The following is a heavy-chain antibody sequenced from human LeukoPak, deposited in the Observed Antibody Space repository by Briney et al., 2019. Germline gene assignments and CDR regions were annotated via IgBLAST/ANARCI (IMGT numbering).Heavy chain of an antibody. Sequence: GGSLRLSCAASGFTFSSYAMSWVRQAPGKGLEWVSAISGSGGSTYYADSVKGRFTISRDNSKNTLYLQMNSLRAEDTAVYYCAKDSGSGSYIGNFDYWGQGTLVTVSS. CDR2: ISGSGGST. CDR3: AKDSGSGSYIGNFDY. V-gene: IGHV3-23*01. CDR1: GFTFSSYA. D-gene: IGHD3-10*01. J-gene: IGHJ4*02.